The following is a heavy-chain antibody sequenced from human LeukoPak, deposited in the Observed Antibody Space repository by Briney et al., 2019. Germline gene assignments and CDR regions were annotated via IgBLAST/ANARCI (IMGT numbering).Heavy chain of an antibody. CDR2: INHSGST. Sequence: PSETLSLTCAVYVGTFSDHYWTWIRQPPWKGLEWIGEINHSGSTNYNPSLKSRVTMSLDTSKNQFSLRLSSVTAADTAVYYCTRGNENFPFDYWGQGNLVTVSS. CDR1: VGTFSDHY. V-gene: IGHV4-34*01. CDR3: TRGNENFPFDY. J-gene: IGHJ4*02. D-gene: IGHD1-1*01.